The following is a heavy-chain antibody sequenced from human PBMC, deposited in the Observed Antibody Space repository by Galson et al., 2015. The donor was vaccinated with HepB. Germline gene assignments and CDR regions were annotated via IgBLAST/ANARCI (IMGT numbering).Heavy chain of an antibody. D-gene: IGHD1-14*01. Sequence: SCKASGYTIPAYYVHWVRQAPGQGLEWMGRINPNSGGTNFAQKFQDRVTMTRDKSINTAYLELSRLRTDDTAVYYCARAGTTWGLFSYYGLDVWGQGTTLTVSS. CDR2: INPNSGGT. CDR1: GYTIPAYY. V-gene: IGHV1-2*06. CDR3: ARAGTTWGLFSYYGLDV. J-gene: IGHJ6*02.